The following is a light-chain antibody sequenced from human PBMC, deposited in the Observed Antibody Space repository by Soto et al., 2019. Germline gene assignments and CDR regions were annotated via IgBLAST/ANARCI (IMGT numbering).Light chain of an antibody. J-gene: IGKJ4*01. V-gene: IGKV3-20*01. CDR3: QQYASSPLT. CDR1: QSVRSNY. CDR2: GAS. Sequence: EIVLTQSPGTLSLGERATLSCRASQSVRSNYLAWYQQKPGQAPRLLIYGASSRATGIPDRFGGSGSGTDFTLTISRLEPEDFAVYYCQQYASSPLTFGGGTKVEIK.